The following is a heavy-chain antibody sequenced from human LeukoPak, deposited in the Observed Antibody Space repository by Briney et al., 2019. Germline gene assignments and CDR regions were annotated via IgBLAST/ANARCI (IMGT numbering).Heavy chain of an antibody. J-gene: IGHJ4*02. CDR3: ARDFSGGFDY. D-gene: IGHD3-10*01. CDR2: ISSSSSYI. Sequence: GGSLRLSCAASGFTLSSYSMNWVRHAPGKGLEWVSSISSSSSYISYADSVKGRFTISRDNAKNSLYLQMNSLRAEDTAVYYCARDFSGGFDYWGQGTLVTVPS. CDR1: GFTLSSYS. V-gene: IGHV3-21*01.